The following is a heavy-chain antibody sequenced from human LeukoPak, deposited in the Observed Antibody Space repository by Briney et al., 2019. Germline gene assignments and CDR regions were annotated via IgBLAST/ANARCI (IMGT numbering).Heavy chain of an antibody. CDR3: ARVNSGYYSSRFDP. J-gene: IGHJ5*02. D-gene: IGHD3-22*01. CDR2: IYDSGST. Sequence: PSETLSLTCTVSGGSISSYYWSWIRQPPGKGLEWIGYIYDSGSTNYNPSLMSRVTISVDTSKNQFSLKLSSVTAADTAVYYCARVNSGYYSSRFDPWGQGTLVTVSS. V-gene: IGHV4-59*01. CDR1: GGSISSYY.